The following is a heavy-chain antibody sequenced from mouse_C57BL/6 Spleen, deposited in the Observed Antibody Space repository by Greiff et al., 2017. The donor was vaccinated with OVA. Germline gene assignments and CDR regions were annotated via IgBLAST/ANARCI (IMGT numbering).Heavy chain of an antibody. D-gene: IGHD2-5*01. CDR2: IDPSDSYT. CDR3: ARSNIVTTSFDY. Sequence: QVQLQQPGAELVKPGASVKLSCKASGYTFTSYWMQWVKQRPGQGLEWIGEIDPSDSYTNYNQKFKGKATLTVDTSSSTAYMQLSSLTSEDSAVYYCARSNIVTTSFDYWGQGTTLTVSS. V-gene: IGHV1-50*01. J-gene: IGHJ2*01. CDR1: GYTFTSYW.